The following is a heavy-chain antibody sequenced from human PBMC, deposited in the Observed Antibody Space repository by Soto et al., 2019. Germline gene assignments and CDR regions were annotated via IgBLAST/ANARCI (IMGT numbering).Heavy chain of an antibody. V-gene: IGHV4-4*02. J-gene: IGHJ6*02. D-gene: IGHD2-15*01. CDR3: ARDLDRYCSVTSCHAMDV. CDR1: GGSIRSTNW. CDR2: VYHNGTS. Sequence: SETLSLSCVVSGGSIRSTNWWAWVRQTPGKGLEWIGEVYHNGTSNYNPSLKGRATISVDRSKDQVSLRLNSVIDADTAVYYCARDLDRYCSVTSCHAMDVWGQGTPVTVSS.